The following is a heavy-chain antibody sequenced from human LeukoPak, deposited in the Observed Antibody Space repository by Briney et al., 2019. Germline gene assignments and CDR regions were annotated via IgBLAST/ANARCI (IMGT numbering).Heavy chain of an antibody. CDR2: ISGSGGST. J-gene: IGHJ4*02. Sequence: GGSLRLSCAASGFTFSSYAMSWVRQAPGKGLEWVSAISGSGGSTYYADSVKGRYTISRDNSKNTLYLQMNSLRAEDTAVYYCAKRGGSLYYFDYWGQGTLVTVSS. V-gene: IGHV3-23*01. CDR3: AKRGGSLYYFDY. D-gene: IGHD3-10*01. CDR1: GFTFSSYA.